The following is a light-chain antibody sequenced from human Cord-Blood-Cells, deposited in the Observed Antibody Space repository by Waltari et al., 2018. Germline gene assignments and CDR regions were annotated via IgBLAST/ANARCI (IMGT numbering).Light chain of an antibody. CDR1: QSISSW. Sequence: DIQMTPSPSTLSASVGDRVPITCRAIQSISSWLACYQQKPGKAPKLMIYNASSLESGVPSRFSGSGSGTEFTLTISSLQPDDFATYYCQQYNSYWTFGQGTKVEIK. CDR2: NAS. J-gene: IGKJ1*01. CDR3: QQYNSYWT. V-gene: IGKV1-5*03.